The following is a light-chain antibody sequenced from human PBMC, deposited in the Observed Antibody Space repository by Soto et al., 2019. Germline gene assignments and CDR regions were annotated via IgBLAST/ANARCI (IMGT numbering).Light chain of an antibody. Sequence: ALTQPASVSGSPGQSIAISCTGTSGDVGAYDFVSWYQHHPGKAPRLVIYDVSRRPAGASDRFSGSKSGSTASLTISTLQAEDEADYYCVSFTVTYSYVFGTGTKVTVL. CDR3: VSFTVTYSYV. V-gene: IGLV2-14*01. J-gene: IGLJ1*01. CDR2: DVS. CDR1: SGDVGAYDF.